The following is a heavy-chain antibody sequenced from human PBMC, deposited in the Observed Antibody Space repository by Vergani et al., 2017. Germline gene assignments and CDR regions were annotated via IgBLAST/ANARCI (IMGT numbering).Heavy chain of an antibody. J-gene: IGHJ4*02. CDR1: GFNFGEYG. Sequence: EVQLVESGGDLVQPGRSLRLSCQTSGFNFGEYGVSWVRQAPGKGLEWIGFIRSKTYGATTEYAASVRGRFTISRDDSKGIAYLQMSSLKKEDTAVYRCAVEIYDYGGSRDFDYWGQGTLVVVPS. V-gene: IGHV3-49*04. D-gene: IGHD4-23*01. CDR2: IRSKTYGATT. CDR3: AVEIYDYGGSRDFDY.